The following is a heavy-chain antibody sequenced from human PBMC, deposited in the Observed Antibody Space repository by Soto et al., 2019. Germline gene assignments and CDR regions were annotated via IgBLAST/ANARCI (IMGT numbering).Heavy chain of an antibody. D-gene: IGHD3-22*01. Sequence: GGSLRLSCAASGFTFSSYAMSWVRQAPGKGLEWVSAISGSGGSTYYADSVKGRFTISRDNSKNTLYLQMNSLRAEDTAVYYCARSLSYYYDSSGRNRDAFDIWGQGTMVTVSS. CDR3: ARSLSYYYDSSGRNRDAFDI. CDR2: ISGSGGST. CDR1: GFTFSSYA. J-gene: IGHJ3*02. V-gene: IGHV3-23*01.